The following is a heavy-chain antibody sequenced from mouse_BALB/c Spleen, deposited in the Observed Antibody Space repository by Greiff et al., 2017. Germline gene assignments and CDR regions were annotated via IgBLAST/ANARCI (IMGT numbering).Heavy chain of an antibody. CDR1: GYSITSGYY. J-gene: IGHJ3*01. V-gene: IGHV3-6*02. CDR3: AREDGNYVGIAY. CDR2: ISYDGSN. D-gene: IGHD2-1*01. Sequence: ESGPGLVKPSQSLSLTCSVTGYSITSGYYWNWIRQFPGNKLEWMGYISYDGSNNYNPSLKNRISITRDTSKNQFFLKLNSVTTEDTATYYCAREDGNYVGIAYWGQGTLVTVSA.